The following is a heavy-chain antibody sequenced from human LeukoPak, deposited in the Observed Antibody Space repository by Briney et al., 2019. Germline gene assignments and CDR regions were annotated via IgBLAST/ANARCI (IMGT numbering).Heavy chain of an antibody. CDR1: GYTLTELS. Sequence: GASVKVSCKVSGYTLTELSMHWVRQAPGKGLEWMGGFDPEDGETIYAQKFQGRVTMTEDTSTDTAYMELSSLRSEDTAVYHCATDRRRVTTLSFDYWGQGTLVTVSS. CDR2: FDPEDGET. D-gene: IGHD4-17*01. V-gene: IGHV1-24*01. CDR3: ATDRRRVTTLSFDY. J-gene: IGHJ4*02.